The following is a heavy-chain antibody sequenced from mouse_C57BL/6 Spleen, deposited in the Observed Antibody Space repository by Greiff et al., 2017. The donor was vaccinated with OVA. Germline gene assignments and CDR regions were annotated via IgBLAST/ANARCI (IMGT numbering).Heavy chain of an antibody. V-gene: IGHV1-82*01. CDR1: GYAFSSSW. J-gene: IGHJ1*03. CDR2: IYPGDGDT. Sequence: LQESGPELVKPGASVKISCKASGYAFSSSWMNWVKQRPGKGLEWIGRIYPGDGDTNYNGKFKGKATLTADKSSSTAYMQLSSLTSEDSAVYFCASFYYYGSSYDWYFDVWGTGTTVTVSS. D-gene: IGHD1-1*01. CDR3: ASFYYYGSSYDWYFDV.